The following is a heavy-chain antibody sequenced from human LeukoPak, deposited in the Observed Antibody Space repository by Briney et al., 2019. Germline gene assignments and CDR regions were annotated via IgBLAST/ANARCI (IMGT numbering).Heavy chain of an antibody. J-gene: IGHJ4*02. D-gene: IGHD3-3*02. CDR2: VYYTGGT. CDR1: GGSINSHH. V-gene: IGHV4-59*11. Sequence: PSETLSLTCTVSGGSINSHHWHWIRQPPGTRLEWIGYVYYTGGTNYKSSLESRVTISVATSKKQFSLRLTSVTAADTALYYCARGSIYDFDSWGQGTLVSVSS. CDR3: ARGSIYDFDS.